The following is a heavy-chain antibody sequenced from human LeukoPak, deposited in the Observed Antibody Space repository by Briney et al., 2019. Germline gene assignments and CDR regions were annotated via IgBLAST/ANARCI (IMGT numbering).Heavy chain of an antibody. CDR3: ARAGVWDYSDSSGYHNAAFDI. J-gene: IGHJ3*02. Sequence: GASVKVSCKASGYTFTSYYMHWVRQAPGQGLEWMGIINPSGGSTSYAQKFQGRVTMTRDMSTSTVYMDLSRLRSDDTAVYYCARAGVWDYSDSSGYHNAAFDIWGQGTMVTVSS. D-gene: IGHD3-22*01. CDR1: GYTFTSYY. V-gene: IGHV1-46*01. CDR2: INPSGGST.